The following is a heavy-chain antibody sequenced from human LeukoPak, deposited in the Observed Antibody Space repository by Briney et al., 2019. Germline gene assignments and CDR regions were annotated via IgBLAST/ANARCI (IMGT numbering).Heavy chain of an antibody. CDR3: AREVGIRGYYYDPFDY. V-gene: IGHV7-4-1*02. J-gene: IGHJ4*02. CDR2: INTNTGNP. Sequence: GASVKVSCKASGYTFTSYAMNWVRQAPGQGLEWMGWINTNTGNPTYAQGFTGRFVFSLDTSVSTAYLQISSLKAEDTAVYYCAREVGIRGYYYDPFDYWGQGTLVTASS. D-gene: IGHD3-22*01. CDR1: GYTFTSYA.